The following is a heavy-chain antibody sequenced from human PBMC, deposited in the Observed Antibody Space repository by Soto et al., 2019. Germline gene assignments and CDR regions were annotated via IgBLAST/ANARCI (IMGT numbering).Heavy chain of an antibody. Sequence: XVSLRLSFAASGFTFSDHFMDWVRQAPGKGLEWVGRSRKKANNYSTEYAASVKGRFTISRDDSKNSLYLQMNSLETEDPAVYYCVTASGDYSLDLWGQGTLVTVSS. D-gene: IGHD1-26*01. V-gene: IGHV3-72*01. CDR3: VTASGDYSLDL. CDR1: GFTFSDHF. CDR2: SRKKANNYST. J-gene: IGHJ4*02.